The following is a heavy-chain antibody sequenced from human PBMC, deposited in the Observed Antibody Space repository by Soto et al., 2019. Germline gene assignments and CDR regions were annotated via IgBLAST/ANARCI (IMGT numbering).Heavy chain of an antibody. J-gene: IGHJ3*02. D-gene: IGHD1-26*01. Sequence: PGGSLRLSCAASGFTFSSYAMHWVRQAPGKGLEWVAVISYDGSNKYYADSVKGRFTISRDNSKNTLYLQMNSLRAEDTAVYYCAKATKASDDAFDIWGQGTMVTVSS. CDR3: AKATKASDDAFDI. CDR1: GFTFSSYA. CDR2: ISYDGSNK. V-gene: IGHV3-30-3*01.